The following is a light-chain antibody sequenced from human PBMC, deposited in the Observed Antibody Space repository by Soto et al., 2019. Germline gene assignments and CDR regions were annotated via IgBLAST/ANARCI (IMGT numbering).Light chain of an antibody. V-gene: IGKV3-20*01. CDR3: QEYGSSSWA. CDR2: GAS. Sequence: EIVLTQSPGTLSLSPGERATLSCRASQSVSSSYFAWYQQRFGQAPRLLIYGASSRATGIPDRFSGSGSGTDFTLTISRLEPEDFAVYYCQEYGSSSWAFGPGTKVVIK. J-gene: IGKJ1*01. CDR1: QSVSSSY.